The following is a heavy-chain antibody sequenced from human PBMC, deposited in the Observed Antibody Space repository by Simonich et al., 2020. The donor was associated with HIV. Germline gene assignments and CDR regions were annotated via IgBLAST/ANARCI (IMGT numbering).Heavy chain of an antibody. J-gene: IGHJ4*02. Sequence: QVQLVQSGAEVKKPGVSLKVSCKAAGYTFISYGISWVRQAPVQGLEWMGWISAYNGNTNYAQKLQGRVTMTNDTSTSTVYMELRSLRSDDTAVYYCARDRMGVRGSYSYFDYWGQGTLVTVSS. CDR2: ISAYNGNT. CDR3: ARDRMGVRGSYSYFDY. V-gene: IGHV1-18*01. D-gene: IGHD1-26*01. CDR1: GYTFISYG.